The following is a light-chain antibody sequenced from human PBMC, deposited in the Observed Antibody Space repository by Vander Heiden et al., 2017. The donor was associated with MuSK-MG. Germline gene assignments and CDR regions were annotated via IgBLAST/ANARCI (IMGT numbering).Light chain of an antibody. Sequence: QSVLTQPPSASGTPGQRVTISCSGSTANIGTNTVNWSLQLPGTDPKLCIVWKNQRPSGVPDRFSGSKSGNSASLTITGLQSEDEAEYYCDTWDDRLNGVVFGGGTKVTVL. CDR1: TANIGTNT. V-gene: IGLV1-44*01. CDR2: WKN. J-gene: IGLJ2*01. CDR3: DTWDDRLNGVV.